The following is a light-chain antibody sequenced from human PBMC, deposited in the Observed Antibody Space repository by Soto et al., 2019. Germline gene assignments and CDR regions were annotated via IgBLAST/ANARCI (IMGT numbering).Light chain of an antibody. Sequence: QSALTQPASVSGSPGQSITISCTGTSSDVGGSKYVSWYQQHPGTAPKLIIFEVSNRPSGVSNRFSGSKSGNTASLTISGLQAEEEADYYCSSYISGSTPYVFGTGTKLTVL. CDR3: SSYISGSTPYV. CDR2: EVS. CDR1: SSDVGGSKY. J-gene: IGLJ1*01. V-gene: IGLV2-14*01.